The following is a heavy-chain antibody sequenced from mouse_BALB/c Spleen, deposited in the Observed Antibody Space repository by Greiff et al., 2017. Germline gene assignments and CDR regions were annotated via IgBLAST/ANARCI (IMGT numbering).Heavy chain of an antibody. CDR1: GYSITSDYA. D-gene: IGHD2-12*01. CDR2: ISYSGST. J-gene: IGHJ2*01. Sequence: EVQLQESGPGLVKPSQSLSLTCTVTGYSITSDYAWNWIRQFPGNKLEWMGYISYSGSTSYNPSLKSRISITRDTSKNQFFLQLNSVTTEDTATYYCARHFYEAYFDYWGQGTTLTVSS. V-gene: IGHV3-2*02. CDR3: ARHFYEAYFDY.